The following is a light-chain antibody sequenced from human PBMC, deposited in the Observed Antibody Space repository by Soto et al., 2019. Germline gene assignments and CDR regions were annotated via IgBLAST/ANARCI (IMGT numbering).Light chain of an antibody. CDR1: QSVTTN. J-gene: IGKJ2*01. V-gene: IGKV3-20*01. Sequence: VMTQSPATLSVNPGERATLSCRASQSVTTNMAWYQQKPGQAPRLLIYGASSRATGIPDRFSGSGSGTDFTLTISRLEPEDFAVYYCQQYGSSPYTLGQGTKVDI. CDR2: GAS. CDR3: QQYGSSPYT.